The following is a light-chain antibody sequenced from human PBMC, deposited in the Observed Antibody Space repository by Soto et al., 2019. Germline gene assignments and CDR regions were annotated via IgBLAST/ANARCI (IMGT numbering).Light chain of an antibody. CDR2: AAS. Sequence: DIQMTQSPSSLSASVGDRVIITCRASQGISSYLAWYQQKPGKAPKLLIYAASTLQSGVPSRFSGSGSGTEFTLTISSLQPDDFATYYCQHYNSYSEAFGQGTKVDIK. V-gene: IGKV1-9*01. J-gene: IGKJ1*01. CDR1: QGISSY. CDR3: QHYNSYSEA.